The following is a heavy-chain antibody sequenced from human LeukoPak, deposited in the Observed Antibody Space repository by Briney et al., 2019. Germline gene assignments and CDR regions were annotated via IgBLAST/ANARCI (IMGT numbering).Heavy chain of an antibody. Sequence: SETLSLTCAVYGGSFSGYYWSWIRQPPGKGLEWIGEINHSGSTNYNPSLKSRVTISVDTSKNQFSLKLSSVTAADTAVYYCARAPGRPSAVFDYWGQGTLVTVSS. J-gene: IGHJ4*02. V-gene: IGHV4-34*01. CDR1: GGSFSGYY. CDR3: ARAPGRPSAVFDY. CDR2: INHSGST.